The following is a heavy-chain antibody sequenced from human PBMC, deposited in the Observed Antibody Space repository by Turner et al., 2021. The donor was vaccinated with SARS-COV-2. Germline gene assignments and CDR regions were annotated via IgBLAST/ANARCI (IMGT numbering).Heavy chain of an antibody. Sequence: QLQLQESGPGLVKPSATLSLTCTVPGGSISSSSYYWGWIRQPPGKGLEWIGNNYYSGSAHYNPSLKSRVTISVDPSKNQFSLKLTSVTAADTAVYYCARLMDTAMDYYGTDVWGQGTTVTVSS. J-gene: IGHJ6*02. CDR1: GGSISSSSYY. CDR2: NYYSGSA. CDR3: ARLMDTAMDYYGTDV. D-gene: IGHD5-18*01. V-gene: IGHV4-39*01.